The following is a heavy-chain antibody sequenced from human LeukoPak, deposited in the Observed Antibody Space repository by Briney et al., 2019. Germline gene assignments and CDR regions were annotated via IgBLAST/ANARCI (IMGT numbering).Heavy chain of an antibody. V-gene: IGHV3-74*01. CDR3: ARTYYHDSSGYYGDYYFDY. CDR1: GFTFRSNW. CDR2: INSDGSST. J-gene: IGHJ4*02. D-gene: IGHD3-22*01. Sequence: PGGSLRLSCAASGFTFRSNWMHWVRHAPGKGLVWVSRINSDGSSTSYADSVKGRLTISRDNAENTLYLQMNSLRAEDTAVYYCARTYYHDSSGYYGDYYFDYWGQGTLVTVSS.